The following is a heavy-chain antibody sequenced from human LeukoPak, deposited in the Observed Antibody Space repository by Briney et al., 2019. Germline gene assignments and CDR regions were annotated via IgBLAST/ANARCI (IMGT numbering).Heavy chain of an antibody. J-gene: IGHJ6*02. CDR1: GGSISSYY. D-gene: IGHD2-15*01. CDR2: IYYSGST. CDR3: ARHGYCSGGSCYKYYYYGMDV. V-gene: IGHV4-59*08. Sequence: KPSETLSLTCTVSGGSISSYYWSWIRQPPGRGLEWIGYIYYSGSTNYNPSLKSRVTISVDTSKNQFSLKLSSVTAADTAVYYCARHGYCSGGSCYKYYYYGMDVWGQGTTVTVSS.